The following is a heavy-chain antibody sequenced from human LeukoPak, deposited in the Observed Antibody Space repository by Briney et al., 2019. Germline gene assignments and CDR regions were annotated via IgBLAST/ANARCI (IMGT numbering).Heavy chain of an antibody. Sequence: GGSLRLSCAASGFTFRSYGMHWVRRAPGKGLEWVAVVSYDDSRKYYADSVKGRFTISRDNSNNVVYLQMNSLRPEDTAVYYCARDRDAGYNSGWNPFDYWGQGMLVTVSS. V-gene: IGHV3-30*03. CDR3: ARDRDAGYNSGWNPFDY. J-gene: IGHJ4*02. CDR2: VSYDDSRK. D-gene: IGHD6-19*01. CDR1: GFTFRSYG.